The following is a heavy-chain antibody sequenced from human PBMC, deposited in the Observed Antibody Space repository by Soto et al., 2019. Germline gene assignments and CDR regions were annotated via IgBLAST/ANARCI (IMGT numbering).Heavy chain of an antibody. D-gene: IGHD3-3*01. CDR3: ARWWSGSRQGFDP. CDR2: IYYSGST. J-gene: IGHJ5*02. CDR1: GGSISSGDYY. V-gene: IGHV4-31*03. Sequence: QVQLQESGPGLVKPSQTLSLTCTVSGGSISSGDYYWSWIRQHPGKGLEWIGYIYYSGSTYYNPPLKSRVTISVDTSQNQFSLKLSSVTAADTAVYYCARWWSGSRQGFDPWGQGTLVTVSS.